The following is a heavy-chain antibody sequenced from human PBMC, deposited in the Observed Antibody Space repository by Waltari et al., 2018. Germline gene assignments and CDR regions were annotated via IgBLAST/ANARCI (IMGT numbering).Heavy chain of an antibody. Sequence: QVQLVQSGAEVKKPGASVKVSCKASGYTFTSYAMHWVRQAPGQRLEWMGWINAGNGNTKYSQKFQGRVTSTRDTSASTAYMELSSLRSEDTAVYYCARDKYGSGMFDYWGQGTLVTVSS. CDR3: ARDKYGSGMFDY. V-gene: IGHV1-3*01. D-gene: IGHD3-10*01. CDR2: INAGNGNT. J-gene: IGHJ4*02. CDR1: GYTFTSYA.